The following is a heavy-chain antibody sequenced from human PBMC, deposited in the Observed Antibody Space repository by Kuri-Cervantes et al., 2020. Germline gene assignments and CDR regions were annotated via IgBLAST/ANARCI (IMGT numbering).Heavy chain of an antibody. J-gene: IGHJ2*01. CDR3: ARGGFTGDWYFDL. V-gene: IGHV3-21*01. Sequence: GESLKISCAASGFTFSSYSMNWVRQAPGKGLEWVSSISSSSSYIYYADSVKGRFTISRDNAKNSLYLQMNSLRAEDTAVYYCARGGFTGDWYFDLWGRGTLVTVSS. CDR2: ISSSSSYI. CDR1: GFTFSSYS. D-gene: IGHD3-16*01.